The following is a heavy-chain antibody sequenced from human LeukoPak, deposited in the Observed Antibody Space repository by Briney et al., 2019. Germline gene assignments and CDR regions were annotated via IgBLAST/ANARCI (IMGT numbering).Heavy chain of an antibody. D-gene: IGHD3-10*01. Sequence: GGSLRLSCAASGFTFSSYAMSWVRQAPGKGLEWVSAISGSGGSTYYADSVKGRFTISRDNSKYTLYLQMNSLRAEDTAVYYCAKDLEITMVRGVNDYWGQGTLVTVSS. CDR2: ISGSGGST. CDR1: GFTFSSYA. V-gene: IGHV3-23*01. CDR3: AKDLEITMVRGVNDY. J-gene: IGHJ4*02.